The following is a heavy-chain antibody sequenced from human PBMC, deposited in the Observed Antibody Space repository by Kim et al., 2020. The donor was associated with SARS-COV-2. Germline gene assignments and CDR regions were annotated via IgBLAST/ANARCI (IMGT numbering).Heavy chain of an antibody. D-gene: IGHD3-10*01. V-gene: IGHV3-21*01. J-gene: IGHJ6*02. CDR1: GFTFSSYS. Sequence: GGSLRLSCAASGFTFSSYSMNWDRQAPGKGLEWVSSISSSSSYIYYADSVKGRFTISRDNAKNSLYLQMNSLRAEDTAVYYCARASLLLWFGEYNPTGEYYYGMDVWGQGTTVTVSS. CDR2: ISSSSSYI. CDR3: ARASLLLWFGEYNPTGEYYYGMDV.